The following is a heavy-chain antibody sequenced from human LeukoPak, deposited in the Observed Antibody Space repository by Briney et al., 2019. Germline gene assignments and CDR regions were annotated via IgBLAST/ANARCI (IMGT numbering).Heavy chain of an antibody. CDR3: ARRTYCSGGSCYTYYFDY. CDR1: GYTFTSYA. V-gene: IGHV1-3*01. CDR2: INAGNGNT. Sequence: GASVTVSCTASGYTFTSYAMHWVRQAPGQRLEWMGWINAGNGNTKYSQKFQGRVTITRDTSASTAYMELSSLRSEDTAVYHCARRTYCSGGSCYTYYFDYWGQGTLVTVSS. J-gene: IGHJ4*02. D-gene: IGHD2-15*01.